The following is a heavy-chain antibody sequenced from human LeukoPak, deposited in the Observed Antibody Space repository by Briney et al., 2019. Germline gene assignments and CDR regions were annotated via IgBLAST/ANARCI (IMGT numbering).Heavy chain of an antibody. V-gene: IGHV1-69*04. CDR1: GGTFSNYA. CDR3: ARDVMVRGIIDYNGMDV. D-gene: IGHD3-10*01. CDR2: IIPIFGIT. Sequence: SVTVSFKASGGTFSNYAISWVRQAPGQGLEWMGRIIPIFGITDYAQKFPGRFTITADISTSTVYMELNSLRSEDTAVFYCARDVMVRGIIDYNGMDVWGQGTTVTVSS. J-gene: IGHJ6*02.